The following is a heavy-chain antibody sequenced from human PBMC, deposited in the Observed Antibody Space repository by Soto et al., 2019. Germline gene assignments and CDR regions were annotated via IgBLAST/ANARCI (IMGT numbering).Heavy chain of an antibody. V-gene: IGHV3-23*01. CDR2: ISGSGGNT. D-gene: IGHD2-15*01. J-gene: IGHJ3*01. Sequence: GGSLRLSCAVSGFTFSTYAMSWVRQAPGKGLEWVSAISGSGGNTFYADSVKGRFTISRDNSINTLYLQMNSLRTEDTAVYYCAHPRGFGVFDAYDFWGQGTMVTISS. CDR3: AHPRGFGVFDAYDF. CDR1: GFTFSTYA.